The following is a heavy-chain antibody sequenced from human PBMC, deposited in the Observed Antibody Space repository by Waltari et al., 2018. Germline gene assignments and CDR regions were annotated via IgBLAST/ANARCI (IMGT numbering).Heavy chain of an antibody. D-gene: IGHD3-9*01. J-gene: IGHJ5*01. Sequence: EERLVQSGGGLVQPGGSLRLSCEASGFSPTNYTMHWVRHAPGRSVTCRVYSSGTSRTNVYADSGRGRFIISRYNAKNSLSLQMVSLRGEDTAVYYCAVARGNYDVLTGLPIDSWGQGTLVTVSS. CDR2: SSGTSRTN. V-gene: IGHV3-48*04. CDR3: AVARGNYDVLTGLPIDS. CDR1: GFSPTNYT.